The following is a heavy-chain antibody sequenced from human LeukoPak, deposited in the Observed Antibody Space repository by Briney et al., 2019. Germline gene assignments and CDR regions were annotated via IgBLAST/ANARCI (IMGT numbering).Heavy chain of an antibody. CDR3: ARGESRPYYYYYMDV. Sequence: PSETLSLTCTVSGGSISSYYWSWIRQPPGKGLKWIGSIYHSGSTYYNPSLKSRITISVDTSKNQFSLNLSSVTAADTAVYYCARGESRPYYYYYMDVWGKGTTVTVSS. CDR1: GGSISSYY. J-gene: IGHJ6*03. V-gene: IGHV4-38-2*02. D-gene: IGHD3-22*01. CDR2: IYHSGST.